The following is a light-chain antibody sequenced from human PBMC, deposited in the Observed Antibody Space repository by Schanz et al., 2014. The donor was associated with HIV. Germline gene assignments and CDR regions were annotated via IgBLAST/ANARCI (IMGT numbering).Light chain of an antibody. J-gene: IGKJ1*01. Sequence: DIQMTQSPSTLSASVGDRVTITCRASQNIDYWLTWYQQKPGRTPNLLIYQASTLKSEAPSRFSGSGSGTEFTLNISGLQPDDVATYYCQQYYSSSWTFGQGTKVEV. CDR3: QQYYSSSWT. V-gene: IGKV1-5*03. CDR2: QAS. CDR1: QNIDYW.